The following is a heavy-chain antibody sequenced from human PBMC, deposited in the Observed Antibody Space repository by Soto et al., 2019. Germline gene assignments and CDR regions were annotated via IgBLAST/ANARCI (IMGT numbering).Heavy chain of an antibody. CDR1: GFTFSSYS. CDR3: TKRATTVPTPGNYFDS. D-gene: IGHD1-1*01. Sequence: VGSLRLSCAASGFTFSSYSMSWVRQTPERGLEWVSTLTRGGTSYYADSVQGRFTVSRDNSKNTVSLQMHSLRAEDTALYYCTKRATTVPTPGNYFDSWGQGTLVTVSS. V-gene: IGHV3-23*01. J-gene: IGHJ4*02. CDR2: LTRGGTS.